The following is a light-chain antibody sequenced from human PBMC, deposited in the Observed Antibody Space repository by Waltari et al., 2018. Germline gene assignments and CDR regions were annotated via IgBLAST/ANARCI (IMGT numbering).Light chain of an antibody. Sequence: SVLTQPPFVSVAPGQRVTISCPWSNSPIRPDSDVHWDQQLPGTAPKLLIYDTVRRPSGVSDRFSGSKSGTAASLDITGLQPEDDAVYYCQSSDSSLTGSEVFGPGTKVTVL. CDR2: DTV. CDR3: QSSDSSLTGSEV. CDR1: NSPIRPDSD. V-gene: IGLV1-40*01. J-gene: IGLJ1*01.